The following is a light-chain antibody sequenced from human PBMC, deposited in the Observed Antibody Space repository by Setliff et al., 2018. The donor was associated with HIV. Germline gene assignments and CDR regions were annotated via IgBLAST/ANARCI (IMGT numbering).Light chain of an antibody. Sequence: SVLTQPASVSGSPGQSITISCKGTSSDVGNYNLVSWYQQHPGKAPKFMIYEVTKRPSGVSNRFSGSKSGNTASLTISGLQAEDEADYYCCSYAGSSTFAYVFGTGTKVTVL. J-gene: IGLJ1*01. CDR1: SSDVGNYNL. CDR2: EVT. V-gene: IGLV2-23*02. CDR3: CSYAGSSTFAYV.